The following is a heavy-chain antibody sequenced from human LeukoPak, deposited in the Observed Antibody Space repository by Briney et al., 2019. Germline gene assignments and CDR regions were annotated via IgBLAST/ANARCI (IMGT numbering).Heavy chain of an antibody. J-gene: IGHJ4*02. D-gene: IGHD3-10*01. V-gene: IGHV4-34*01. CDR2: INHSGST. Sequence: SETLSLTCAVYGGSFSGYYWSWIRQPPGKGLEWIGEINHSGSTNYNPSLKSRVTISVDTSKNQFSLKLSSVTAADTAVYYCARGSVSRWESPPMVRALGYWGQGTLVTVSS. CDR1: GGSFSGYY. CDR3: ARGSVSRWESPPMVRALGY.